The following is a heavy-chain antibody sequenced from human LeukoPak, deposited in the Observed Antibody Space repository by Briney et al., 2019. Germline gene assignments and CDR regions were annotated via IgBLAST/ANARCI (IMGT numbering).Heavy chain of an antibody. V-gene: IGHV3-23*01. CDR3: AREEVGATTSHAFDI. D-gene: IGHD1-26*01. CDR1: GFTFSSHG. J-gene: IGHJ3*02. Sequence: GGSLRLSCAASGFTFSSHGMSWVRQAPGKGLEWVSAISGSGGSTYYADSVKGRFTISRDNAKNSLYLQMNSLRAEDTAVYYCAREEVGATTSHAFDIWGQGTMVTVSS. CDR2: ISGSGGST.